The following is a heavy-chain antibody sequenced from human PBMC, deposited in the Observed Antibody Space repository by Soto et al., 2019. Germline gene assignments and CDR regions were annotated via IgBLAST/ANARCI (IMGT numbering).Heavy chain of an antibody. V-gene: IGHV4-34*01. CDR2: INHTGHT. J-gene: IGHJ4*02. D-gene: IGHD3-10*01. CDR1: GGSFNDYY. CDR3: ARSGHLLDY. Sequence: QVQLQQCGAGLLKPSATLSLTFAVYGGSFNDYYWSWILQPPGKGLEWIGEINHTGHTNYNPSLKSRVTISVDTSKNQFSLKLSSVTAADTAVYYCARSGHLLDYWGQGILVTVSS.